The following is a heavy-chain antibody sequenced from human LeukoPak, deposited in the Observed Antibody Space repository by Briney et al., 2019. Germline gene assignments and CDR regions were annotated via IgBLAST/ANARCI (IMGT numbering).Heavy chain of an antibody. J-gene: IGHJ6*03. Sequence: GGSLRLSCAASGFTFDDYAMHWVRQAPGKGLEWVSLISWDGGSTYYADSVKGRFTISRDNSKNSLYLQMNSLRAEDTALYYCAKDKGAAGSLYYYYMDVWGKGTTVTVSS. CDR2: ISWDGGST. CDR3: AKDKGAAGSLYYYYMDV. D-gene: IGHD6-13*01. V-gene: IGHV3-43D*03. CDR1: GFTFDDYA.